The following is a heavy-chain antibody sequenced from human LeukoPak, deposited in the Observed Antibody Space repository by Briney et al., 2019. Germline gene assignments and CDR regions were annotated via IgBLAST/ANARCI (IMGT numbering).Heavy chain of an antibody. J-gene: IGHJ4*02. D-gene: IGHD1-26*01. V-gene: IGHV1-2*02. Sequence: ASVKASDNPSGYTFSSYGIIWVRQAPGQGLEWMGWINPPSGGTNYAQKFQGRVTMTRDTSISTAYMELSSLTSDDTAVYFCVRVGGTSRFNYLGQGALVTVSS. CDR1: GYTFSSYG. CDR2: INPPSGGT. CDR3: VRVGGTSRFNY.